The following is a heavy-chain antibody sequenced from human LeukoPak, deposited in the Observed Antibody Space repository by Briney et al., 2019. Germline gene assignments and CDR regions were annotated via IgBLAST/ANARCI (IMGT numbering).Heavy chain of an antibody. Sequence: SETLSLTCAVYGGSFSGYYWSWIRQPPGKGLEWIGEINHSVSTNYNPSLKSRVTISVDTSKNQFSLKLSSVTAADTAVYYCARPDGYWGQGTLVTVSS. CDR3: ARPDGY. D-gene: IGHD5-24*01. V-gene: IGHV4-34*01. J-gene: IGHJ4*02. CDR1: GGSFSGYY. CDR2: INHSVST.